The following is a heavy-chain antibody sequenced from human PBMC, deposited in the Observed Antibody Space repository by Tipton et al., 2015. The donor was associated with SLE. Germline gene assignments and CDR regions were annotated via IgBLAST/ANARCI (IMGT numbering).Heavy chain of an antibody. D-gene: IGHD2-8*02. Sequence: SGVIFPPSGMHWVRQAPGKGLDWVAMIWSDGTKQFYAESVKGRFTISRDNSKNTVYLQMSSLRPEDRGIYFCAKENRYWYRGMDVWGQGTTVDVSS. J-gene: IGHJ6*02. CDR3: AKENRYWYRGMDV. V-gene: IGHV3-30*02. CDR2: IWSDGTKQ. CDR1: GVIFPPSG.